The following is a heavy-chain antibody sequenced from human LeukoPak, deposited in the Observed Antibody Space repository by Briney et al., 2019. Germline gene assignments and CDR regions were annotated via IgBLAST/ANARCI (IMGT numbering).Heavy chain of an antibody. CDR2: ISGYNDNA. D-gene: IGHD4/OR15-4a*01. V-gene: IGHV1-18*01. CDR1: GYTFTSYG. J-gene: IGHJ4*02. CDR3: VRDLGFGALDY. Sequence: GASVKVSCKASGYTFTSYGISWVRQAPGQGLEWMGWISGYNDNAKYAQKVLGRVTMTTDISTSTAYMEVRSLRSDDTAVYYCVRDLGFGALDYWGQGTLVIVSS.